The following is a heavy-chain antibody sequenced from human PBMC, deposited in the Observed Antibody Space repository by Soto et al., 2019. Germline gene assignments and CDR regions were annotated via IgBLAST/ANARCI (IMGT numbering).Heavy chain of an antibody. J-gene: IGHJ6*02. CDR3: AAAQYQLKSDYYYGMDV. CDR2: ITLSGSTT. Sequence: GGSLRLSCAASGFIFSDYAMTWVRQAPGKGLEWVSSITLSGSTTYYVDSVKGRFTISRDNYKKMSYLQMNSLGAEDSAVYYCAAAQYQLKSDYYYGMDVWGRGTTVTVSS. V-gene: IGHV3-23*01. D-gene: IGHD1-1*01. CDR1: GFIFSDYA.